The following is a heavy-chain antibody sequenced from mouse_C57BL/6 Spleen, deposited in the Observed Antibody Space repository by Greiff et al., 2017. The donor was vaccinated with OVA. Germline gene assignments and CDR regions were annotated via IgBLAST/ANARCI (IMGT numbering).Heavy chain of an antibody. CDR3: ARRRRDDSEGFAD. J-gene: IGHJ3*01. Sequence: QVTLKESGPGILQSSQTLSLTCSFSGFSLSTSGMGVSWIRQPSGKGLEWLAHIYWDDDKRYNPSLKSRLTISKDTSRNQVFLKITSVDTADTATYYCARRRRDDSEGFADWGQGTLVTVSA. D-gene: IGHD2-4*01. CDR2: IYWDDDK. V-gene: IGHV8-12*01. CDR1: GFSLSTSGMG.